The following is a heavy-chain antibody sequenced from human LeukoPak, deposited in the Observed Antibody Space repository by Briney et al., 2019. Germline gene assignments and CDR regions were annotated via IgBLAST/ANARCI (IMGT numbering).Heavy chain of an antibody. Sequence: SETLSLTCAVYGGSFSGYYWSWIRQPPGKGLEWIGEINHSGSTNYNPSLKSRVTISVDTSKNQFSLKLSSVTAADTAVYYCASGIAVAGTLGWFDPWGQGTLVTVSS. CDR2: INHSGST. D-gene: IGHD6-19*01. CDR3: ASGIAVAGTLGWFDP. V-gene: IGHV4-34*01. CDR1: GGSFSGYY. J-gene: IGHJ5*02.